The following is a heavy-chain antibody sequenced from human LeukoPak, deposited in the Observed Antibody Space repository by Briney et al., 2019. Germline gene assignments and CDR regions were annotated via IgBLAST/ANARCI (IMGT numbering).Heavy chain of an antibody. J-gene: IGHJ3*02. CDR2: ISGSGGST. Sequence: PGGSLRLSCAASGFTFSSYAMSWVRQAPGKGLEWVSAISGSGGSTYYADSVKGRFTISRDNAKNSLYLQMNSLRAEDTAVYYCARPRNIVVVPAAIPLGAFDIWGQGTMVTVSS. CDR3: ARPRNIVVVPAAIPLGAFDI. D-gene: IGHD2-2*01. CDR1: GFTFSSYA. V-gene: IGHV3-23*01.